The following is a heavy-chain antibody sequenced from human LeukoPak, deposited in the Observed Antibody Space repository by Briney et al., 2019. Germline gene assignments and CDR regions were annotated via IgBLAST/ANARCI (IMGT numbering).Heavy chain of an antibody. CDR3: ARGYCSGGSCYYGY. D-gene: IGHD2-15*01. V-gene: IGHV4-59*12. Sequence: SETLSLTCTVSGGSISSYYWSWIRQPPGKGLEWIGYIYYSGSTNYNPSLKSRVTISVDRSKNQFSLKLSSVTAADTAVYYCARGYCSGGSCYYGYWGQGTLVTVSS. CDR2: IYYSGST. CDR1: GGSISSYY. J-gene: IGHJ4*02.